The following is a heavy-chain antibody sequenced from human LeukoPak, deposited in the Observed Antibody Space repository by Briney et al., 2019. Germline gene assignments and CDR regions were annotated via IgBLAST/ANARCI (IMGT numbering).Heavy chain of an antibody. D-gene: IGHD3-3*01. Sequence: SETLSLTCAVYGGSLNGHYWSWIRQPPGKGLEWIGEGSESGGTKFNPSLKSRVTISADTSKDQFSLKLNSVTAADTAVYYCAKNGQSGFSFDPWGQGTLVTVSS. CDR2: GSESGGT. V-gene: IGHV4-34*01. CDR3: AKNGQSGFSFDP. CDR1: GGSLNGHY. J-gene: IGHJ5*02.